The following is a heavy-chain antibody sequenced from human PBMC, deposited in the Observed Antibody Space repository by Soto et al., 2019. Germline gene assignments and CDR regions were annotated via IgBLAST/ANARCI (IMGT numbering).Heavy chain of an antibody. Sequence: QLQLQESGPGLVKPSETLSLTCTVSGGSISSSSYYWGWIRQPPGKGLEWIGSIYYSGSTYYNPSLKSRVTISVDTSKNQFSLKLSSVTAADTAVYYCARRVSDILTGPNWFDPWGQGTLVTVSS. D-gene: IGHD3-9*01. CDR3: ARRVSDILTGPNWFDP. V-gene: IGHV4-39*01. CDR1: GGSISSSSYY. J-gene: IGHJ5*02. CDR2: IYYSGST.